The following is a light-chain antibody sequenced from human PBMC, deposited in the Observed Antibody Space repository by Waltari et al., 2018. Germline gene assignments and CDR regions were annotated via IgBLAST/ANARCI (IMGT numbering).Light chain of an antibody. CDR3: QQHQSYPLT. V-gene: IGKV1-16*01. J-gene: IGKJ3*01. CDR2: YAS. Sequence: DIQMTQSPSSLPASVGDTVTITCRASQDINNYLAWYQQKPGKAPKPLMDYASSLESGVPSRVSGSGSGTDFTLTISSLQPEDFATYHCQQHQSYPLTFGPGTKLDIK. CDR1: QDINNY.